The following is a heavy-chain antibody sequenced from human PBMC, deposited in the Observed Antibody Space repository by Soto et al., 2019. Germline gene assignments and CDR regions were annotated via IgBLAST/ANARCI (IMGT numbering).Heavy chain of an antibody. Sequence: ASVKVSCKASGYTFTGYYMHWVRQAPGQGLEWMGWINPNSGGTNYAQKFQGRVTMTRDTSISTAYMELSRLRSDDTAVYYCAREVVVPAAIHGWFDPWGQGTLVTVS. J-gene: IGHJ5*02. D-gene: IGHD2-2*02. CDR3: AREVVVPAAIHGWFDP. CDR2: INPNSGGT. CDR1: GYTFTGYY. V-gene: IGHV1-2*02.